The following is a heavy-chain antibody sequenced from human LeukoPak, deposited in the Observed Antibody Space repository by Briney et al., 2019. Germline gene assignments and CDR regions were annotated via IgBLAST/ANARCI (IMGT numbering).Heavy chain of an antibody. CDR3: AKDAYYYDSSGHDY. CDR2: ISYDGSNK. D-gene: IGHD3-22*01. J-gene: IGHJ4*02. CDR1: GFTFSSYG. V-gene: IGHV3-30*18. Sequence: GGSLRLSCAASGFTFSSYGMHWVRQAPGKGREWVAVISYDGSNKYYADSVKGRFTISRHNSKHTLYLQMNSLRPEDTAVYYCAKDAYYYDSSGHDYWGQGTLVTVSS.